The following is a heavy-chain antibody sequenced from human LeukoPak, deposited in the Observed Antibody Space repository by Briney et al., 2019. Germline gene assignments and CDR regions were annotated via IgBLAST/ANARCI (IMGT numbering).Heavy chain of an antibody. CDR3: ARARNYDSSGYLYPSDYYYGMDV. V-gene: IGHV3-74*01. CDR2: INSDGSST. CDR1: GLTFSSYW. Sequence: GGSLRLSCAASGLTFSSYWMHWVRQAPGKGLVWVSRINSDGSSTSYADSVKGRFTISRDNAKNTLYLQMNSLRAEDTAVYYCARARNYDSSGYLYPSDYYYGMDVWGQGTTVTVSS. D-gene: IGHD3-22*01. J-gene: IGHJ6*02.